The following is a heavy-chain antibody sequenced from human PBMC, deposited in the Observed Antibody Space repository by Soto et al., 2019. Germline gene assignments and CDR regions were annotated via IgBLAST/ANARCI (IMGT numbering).Heavy chain of an antibody. CDR2: INYSGDT. CDR1: GGSISRGGYY. Sequence: SETLSLTFNVSGGSISRGGYYWSWIREHPWKGLEWIAYINYSGDTYTNPSLKSRVIISLDTSKNQLSLKLSSVTAADTAMYYCARAVGYCADTSCGAQFDYCAQGTQVPVSS. J-gene: IGHJ4*02. CDR3: ARAVGYCADTSCGAQFDY. D-gene: IGHD2-8*02. V-gene: IGHV4-31*03.